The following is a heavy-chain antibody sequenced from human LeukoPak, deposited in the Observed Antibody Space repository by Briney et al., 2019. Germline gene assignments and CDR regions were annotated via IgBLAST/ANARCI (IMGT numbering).Heavy chain of an antibody. V-gene: IGHV3-23*01. Sequence: GGSLRLSCAASGFTCSSYAMSWVRQAPGKGLEWVSAISGSGGSTYYADSVKGRFTISRDNSKNTLYLQMNSLRAEDTAVYYCAKDWYYYDSSGYYGPLDYWGQGTLVTVSS. CDR3: AKDWYYYDSSGYYGPLDY. J-gene: IGHJ4*02. CDR1: GFTCSSYA. D-gene: IGHD3-22*01. CDR2: ISGSGGST.